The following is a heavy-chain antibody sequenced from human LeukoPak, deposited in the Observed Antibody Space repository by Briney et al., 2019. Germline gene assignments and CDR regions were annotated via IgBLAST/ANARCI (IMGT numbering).Heavy chain of an antibody. D-gene: IGHD3-10*01. J-gene: IGHJ4*02. CDR3: AKDLNYYGSGSYYMDY. V-gene: IGHV3-30*18. Sequence: PGRSLRLSCAASGSTFSSYGMHWVRQAPGKELEWVAVISYDGSNKYYADSVKGRFTISRDNSKNTLYLQMNSLRAEDTAVYYCAKDLNYYGSGSYYMDYWGQGTLVTVSS. CDR1: GSTFSSYG. CDR2: ISYDGSNK.